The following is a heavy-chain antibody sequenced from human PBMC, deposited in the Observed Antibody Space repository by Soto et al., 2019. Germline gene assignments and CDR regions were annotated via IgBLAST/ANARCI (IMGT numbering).Heavy chain of an antibody. CDR3: ATPRSMVRGVRGYYYMDV. Sequence: ASVKVSCKASGYTFTSYDINWVRQATGQGLEWMGWMNPNSDNTGYAQKFQGRVTMTRNTSISTAYMELSSLRSEDTAVYYCATPRSMVRGVRGYYYMDVWGKGTTVTVSS. D-gene: IGHD3-10*01. V-gene: IGHV1-8*01. CDR2: MNPNSDNT. CDR1: GYTFTSYD. J-gene: IGHJ6*03.